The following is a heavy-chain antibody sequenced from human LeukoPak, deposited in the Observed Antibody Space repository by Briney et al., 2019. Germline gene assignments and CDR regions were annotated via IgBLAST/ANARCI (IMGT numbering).Heavy chain of an antibody. CDR1: GFTFSNSW. V-gene: IGHV3-7*01. Sequence: AGGSLRLSCAASGFTFSNSWMSWVRQAPGKGLEWVATIKPDGSEKYYVDSVKGRFTISRDNAKNSLYLQMSSLRAEDTAVYYCAAANYFDYWGQGTLVTVSS. CDR3: AAANYFDY. J-gene: IGHJ4*02. CDR2: IKPDGSEK.